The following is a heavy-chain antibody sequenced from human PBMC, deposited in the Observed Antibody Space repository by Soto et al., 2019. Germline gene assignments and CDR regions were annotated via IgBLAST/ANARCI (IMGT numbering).Heavy chain of an antibody. J-gene: IGHJ4*02. V-gene: IGHV1-3*01. CDR2: INAGNGDT. CDR1: GYTFTNYP. CDR3: ARDWTHYDSSGPGDY. D-gene: IGHD3-22*01. Sequence: ASVKVSCKASGYTFTNYPIHWVRQAPGQGLEWMGWINAGNGDTKYSQKSQGRVTITRDTSANTAYMELSSLRSEDTAVFYCARDWTHYDSSGPGDYWGQGTLVTVSS.